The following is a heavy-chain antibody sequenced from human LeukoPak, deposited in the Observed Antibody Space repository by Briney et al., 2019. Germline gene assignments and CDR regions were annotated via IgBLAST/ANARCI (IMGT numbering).Heavy chain of an antibody. V-gene: IGHV3-30*03. CDR2: ISYDGSNK. D-gene: IGHD2-2*01. Sequence: PGRSLRLSCAASGFTFSSYGMHWVRQAPGKGLEWVAVISYDGSNKNYADSVKGRFTISRDNSKNTLYLQMNSLRAEDTAVYYCARDWGDCSSTSCSAHYWGQGTLVTVSS. CDR1: GFTFSSYG. J-gene: IGHJ4*02. CDR3: ARDWGDCSSTSCSAHY.